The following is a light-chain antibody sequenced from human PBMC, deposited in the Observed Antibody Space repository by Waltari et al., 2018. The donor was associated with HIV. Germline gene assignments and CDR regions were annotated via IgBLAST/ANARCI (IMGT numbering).Light chain of an antibody. J-gene: IGKJ2*01. V-gene: IGKV3-20*01. Sequence: EIVLPQSPGTLSLSPGERATLSCRASQSVSSSYLAWYQQQSGQAPSLLIYGASNRATGIPARFSGSGSGTDFTLTINKLEPEDFAVYYCQQYGSSPRYTFGQGTKLELK. CDR1: QSVSSSY. CDR3: QQYGSSPRYT. CDR2: GAS.